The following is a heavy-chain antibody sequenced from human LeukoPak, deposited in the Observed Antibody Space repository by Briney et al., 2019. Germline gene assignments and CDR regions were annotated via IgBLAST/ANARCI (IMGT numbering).Heavy chain of an antibody. D-gene: IGHD5-12*01. CDR3: AKSGGYGGYDYFFDY. CDR2: INWNGGST. J-gene: IGHJ4*02. V-gene: IGHV3-20*04. Sequence: PGGSLRLSCAASGFIFDDYGMSWVRQAPGKGLEWVSGINWNGGSTGYADSVKGRFTISRDNSKNSLYLQMNSLRTEDTALYYCAKSGGYGGYDYFFDYWGQGTLVTVSS. CDR1: GFIFDDYG.